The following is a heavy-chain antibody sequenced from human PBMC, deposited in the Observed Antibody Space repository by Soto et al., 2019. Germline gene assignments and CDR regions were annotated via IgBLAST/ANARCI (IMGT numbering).Heavy chain of an antibody. CDR1: GFTFSNYA. V-gene: IGHV3-23*01. D-gene: IGHD2-15*01. CDR2: ISGGNI. Sequence: EVQLLESGGGLVQPGESVRLSCAASGFTFSNYAMTWVRQAPGKGLEWVSTISGGNIDYADSVKGRFTISRDDSKNTLYLQMSSLRAEDTAVYYCAKASASGEYCSGGTCYSYSYYMDVWGKGTTVTVCS. CDR3: AKASASGEYCSGGTCYSYSYYMDV. J-gene: IGHJ6*03.